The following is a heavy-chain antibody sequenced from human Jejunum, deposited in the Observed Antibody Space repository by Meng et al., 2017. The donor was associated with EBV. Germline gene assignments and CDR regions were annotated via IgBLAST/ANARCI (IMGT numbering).Heavy chain of an antibody. CDR3: ARGDGYNLY. CDR1: GYTFTTHQ. CDR2: MSPDNGDT. J-gene: IGHJ4*02. Sequence: VSSGAEVKKPGHQVKVSCKSSGYTFTTHQINWERQATGQGLEYMGWMSPDNGDTGYAQNFQGRLTMTRDTSISTAYMELSSLTSDDTAVYYCARGDGYNLYWGQGTLVTVSS. D-gene: IGHD5-24*01. V-gene: IGHV1-8*01.